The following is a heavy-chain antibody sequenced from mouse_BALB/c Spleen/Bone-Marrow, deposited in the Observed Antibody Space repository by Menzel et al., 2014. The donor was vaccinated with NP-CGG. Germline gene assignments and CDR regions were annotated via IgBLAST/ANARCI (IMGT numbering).Heavy chain of an antibody. J-gene: IGHJ2*01. D-gene: IGHD2-4*01. CDR2: ISYSGST. CDR1: GYSITSDYA. Sequence: EVQLQQSGPGLVKPSQSLSLTCTVTGYSITSDYAWNWIRQFPGNKLEWMGYISYSGSTSYNPSLKSRISITRDTSKNQFCLQLNSVTTEDTATYDCARYDYDVAYFDYWGQGTTLTVSS. CDR3: ARYDYDVAYFDY. V-gene: IGHV3-2*02.